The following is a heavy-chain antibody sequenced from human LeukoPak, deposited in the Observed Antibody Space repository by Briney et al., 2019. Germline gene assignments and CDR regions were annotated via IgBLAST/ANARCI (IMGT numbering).Heavy chain of an antibody. J-gene: IGHJ4*02. CDR2: IQRQTEGGTT. Sequence: TPGGSLTLSCAASGFTFSNAWMSWVRQAPGKGLEWVGRIQRQTEGGTTDYAAPVKGRFTISRDDSKNTLYLQMNSLKTEDTAVYYCTTALVAAIFGQFDYWGQGTLVTVSS. D-gene: IGHD2-15*01. V-gene: IGHV3-15*01. CDR1: GFTFSNAW. CDR3: TTALVAAIFGQFDY.